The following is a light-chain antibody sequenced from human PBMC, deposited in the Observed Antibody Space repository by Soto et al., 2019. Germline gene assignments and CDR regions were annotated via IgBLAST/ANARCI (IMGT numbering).Light chain of an antibody. V-gene: IGLV1-40*01. CDR3: QSYDSCLSGSHVV. CDR1: SSNIGAGYD. CDR2: GNS. Sequence: QAVVTQPPSVSGAPGQRVTISCTGSSSNIGAGYDVHWYQQLPGTAPKLLIYGNSNRPSGVPDRFSGSKSGTSASLAITGLQAEDEADYYCQSYDSCLSGSHVVFGGGTKVTVL. J-gene: IGLJ2*01.